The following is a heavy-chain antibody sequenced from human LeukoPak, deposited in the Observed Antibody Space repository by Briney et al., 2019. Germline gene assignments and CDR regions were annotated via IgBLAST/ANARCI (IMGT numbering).Heavy chain of an antibody. V-gene: IGHV4-59*01. CDR1: GGSISSYY. J-gene: IGHJ3*02. Sequence: SETLSLTCTVSGGSISSYYWSWIRQPPGKGLEWIGYIYYSGSTNYNPSLKSRVTISVDTSKNQFSLKLSSVTAADTAVYYCAGDQERGAFDIWGQGTMVTVSS. CDR2: IYYSGST. CDR3: AGDQERGAFDI.